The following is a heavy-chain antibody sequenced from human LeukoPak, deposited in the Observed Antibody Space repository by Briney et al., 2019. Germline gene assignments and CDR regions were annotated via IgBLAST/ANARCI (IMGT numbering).Heavy chain of an antibody. Sequence: SETLSLTCTVSGGSISSYYWSWIRQPPGRGLEWIGYIYYSGSTNYNPSLKSRVTISVHTSKNQFSLRLSSVTAADTAVYYCARRGEHDYGDYGGTGWFDPWGQGTLVTVSS. CDR1: GGSISSYY. V-gene: IGHV4-59*08. J-gene: IGHJ5*02. CDR3: ARRGEHDYGDYGGTGWFDP. D-gene: IGHD4-17*01. CDR2: IYYSGST.